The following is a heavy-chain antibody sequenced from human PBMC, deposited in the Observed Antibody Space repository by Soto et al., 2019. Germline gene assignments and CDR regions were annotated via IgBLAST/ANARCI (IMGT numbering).Heavy chain of an antibody. V-gene: IGHV3-23*01. Sequence: GGSLRLSCAASGFTFSSYAMSWVRQAPGKGLEWVSAISGSGGSTYYADSVKGRFTISRDNSKNTLYLQMNSLRAEDTAVYYYAKLDTVTATGYYGMDVWGQGTTVTVSS. CDR2: ISGSGGST. CDR3: AKLDTVTATGYYGMDV. J-gene: IGHJ6*02. D-gene: IGHD4-4*01. CDR1: GFTFSSYA.